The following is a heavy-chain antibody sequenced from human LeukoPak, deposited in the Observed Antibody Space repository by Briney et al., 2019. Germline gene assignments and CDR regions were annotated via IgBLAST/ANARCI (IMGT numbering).Heavy chain of an antibody. J-gene: IGHJ4*02. CDR3: AGKYDFWSGYSY. Sequence: SETLSLTCTVSGGSISSYYWSWIRQPPGKGLEWIGYIYYSGSTNYNPSLKSRVTISVDTSKNQFSLKLSSVTAADTAVYYCAGKYDFWSGYSYWGQGTLVTVSS. CDR1: GGSISSYY. D-gene: IGHD3-3*01. CDR2: IYYSGST. V-gene: IGHV4-59*08.